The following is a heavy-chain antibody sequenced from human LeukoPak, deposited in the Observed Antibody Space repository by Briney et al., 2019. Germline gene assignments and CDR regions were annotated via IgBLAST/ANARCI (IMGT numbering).Heavy chain of an antibody. CDR2: IHTRRGDT. CDR1: GYSFTAFY. V-gene: IGHV1-2*02. J-gene: IGHJ4*02. CDR3: ERDGDYGAGSYYRGCIDS. D-gene: IGHD3-10*01. Sequence: EAAVKDSCKTSGYSFTAFYIHGVGQPPGQGLEWMGWIHTRRGDTNKAHKFQGRVPLDRDTPNSTAYLQQSRLRSDDTAEYYGERDGDYGAGSYYRGCIDSWGQGTPVTVS.